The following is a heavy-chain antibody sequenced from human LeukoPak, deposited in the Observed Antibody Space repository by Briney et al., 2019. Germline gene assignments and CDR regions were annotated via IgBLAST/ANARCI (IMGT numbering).Heavy chain of an antibody. D-gene: IGHD1-26*01. CDR3: ARVAEWELDSRFDN. CDR2: INAGNGNT. V-gene: IGHV1-3*01. CDR1: GYTFTSYA. Sequence: ASVKVSCKASGYTFTSYAMHWVRQAPGQRLEWMGWINAGNGNTKYSQKFQGRVTITRDTSASTAYMELSSLRSDDTAVYYCARVAEWELDSRFDNWGQGTLVTVSS. J-gene: IGHJ4*02.